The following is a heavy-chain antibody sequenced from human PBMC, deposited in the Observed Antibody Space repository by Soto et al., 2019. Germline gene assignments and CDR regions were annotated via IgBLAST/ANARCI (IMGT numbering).Heavy chain of an antibody. D-gene: IGHD1-26*01. CDR1: GYTFTSYY. V-gene: IGHV1-46*01. J-gene: IGHJ4*02. CDR2: INPSGGST. CDR3: ARDYGGATDDY. Sequence: QVQLVQSGAEVKKPGASVKVSCKASGYTFTSYYMHWVRQAPGQGLEWMGIINPSGGSTSYAQKFQGRGTMTRDTSTSTVYMALSSLRSEDTAVDYCARDYGGATDDYWGQGTLVTVSS.